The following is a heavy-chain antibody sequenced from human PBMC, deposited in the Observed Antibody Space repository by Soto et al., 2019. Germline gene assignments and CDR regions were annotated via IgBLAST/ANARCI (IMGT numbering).Heavy chain of an antibody. CDR1: GGSFSSYA. V-gene: IGHV1-69*01. D-gene: IGHD6-19*01. Sequence: QVQLVQSGAEVKKPGSSVKVSCKASGGSFSSYANSWVRQAPGQGLEWMGGIIPIFGTEDYAQNFQGRVTITADESTSTAYMELSSLRSEDTAVYYCARDRSSGWSLFDYWGQGTLVTVSS. CDR3: ARDRSSGWSLFDY. J-gene: IGHJ4*02. CDR2: IIPIFGTE.